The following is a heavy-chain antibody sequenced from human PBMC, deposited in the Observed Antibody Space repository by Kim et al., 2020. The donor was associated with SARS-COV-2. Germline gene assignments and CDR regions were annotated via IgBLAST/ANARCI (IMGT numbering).Heavy chain of an antibody. D-gene: IGHD3-3*01. CDR2: IYSGGST. V-gene: IGHV3-53*04. CDR3: TSSLYDFWSGNIIR. CDR1: GFTVSSNY. J-gene: IGHJ4*02. Sequence: GGSLRLSCAASGFTVSSNYMSWVRQAPGKGLEWVSVIYSGGSTYYADSVKGRFTISRHNSKNTLYLQMNSLRAEDTAVYYCTSSLYDFWSGNIIRWGQGTLVTVSS.